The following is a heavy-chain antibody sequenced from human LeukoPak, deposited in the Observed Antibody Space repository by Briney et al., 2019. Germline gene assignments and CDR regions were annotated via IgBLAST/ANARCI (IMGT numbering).Heavy chain of an antibody. CDR1: GYTFTSYG. D-gene: IGHD2-15*01. J-gene: IGHJ5*02. V-gene: IGHV1-18*04. CDR2: ISAYNGNT. Sequence: ASVKVSCKASGYTFTSYGISWVRQAPGQGLEWMGWISAYNGNTNYAQKLQGRVTMTTDTSTSTAYMELRSLRSDDTAVYYCARDCSGGSCYSEAPHPHWFDPWGQETLVTVSS. CDR3: ARDCSGGSCYSEAPHPHWFDP.